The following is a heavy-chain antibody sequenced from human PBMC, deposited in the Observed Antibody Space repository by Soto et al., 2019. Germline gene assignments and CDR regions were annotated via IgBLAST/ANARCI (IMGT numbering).Heavy chain of an antibody. Sequence: EVQLVESAGGLVKPGGSLRLSCVASGFSFSEAWMNWVRQAPGEGLEWVGWIKTSSGGGATAYAAPVQGRFTISRDDSKNALYLHMNSRRTQDTAIFYCTTGSVEDIWGQGTTVTVSS. J-gene: IGHJ6*02. CDR2: IKTSSGGGAT. V-gene: IGHV3-15*07. D-gene: IGHD2-15*01. CDR3: TTGSVEDI. CDR1: GFSFSEAW.